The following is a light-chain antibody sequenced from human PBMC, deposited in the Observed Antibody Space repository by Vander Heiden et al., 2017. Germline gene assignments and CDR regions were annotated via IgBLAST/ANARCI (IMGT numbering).Light chain of an antibody. CDR1: SSDVGGYHS. V-gene: IGLV2-11*01. CDR3: CSYAGSYTLV. Sequence: VSGSPGQSVTISCTGTSSDVGGYHSVSWYQQHPGKAPKLMIYDVSKRPSGVTERFSGSKSGNTAALTISGPQAEDEANYYCCSYAGSYTLVFGGGTKLTVL. CDR2: DVS. J-gene: IGLJ2*01.